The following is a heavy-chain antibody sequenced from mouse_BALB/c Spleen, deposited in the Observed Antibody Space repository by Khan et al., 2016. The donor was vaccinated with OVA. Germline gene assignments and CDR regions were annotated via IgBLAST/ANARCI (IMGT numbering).Heavy chain of an antibody. V-gene: IGHV9-3-1*01. CDR1: GYTFTNYG. Sequence: QIQLVQSGPELKQPGETVKISCKASGYTFTNYGMNWMKQAPGKGLKWMGWINTYTGEPKYADDFKGRFAFSLETSASTAYLQINNLKHEDTATYFCARPPYFSCVMAKWGQGTSVTVSS. CDR3: ARPPYFSCVMAK. J-gene: IGHJ4*01. CDR2: INTYTGEP.